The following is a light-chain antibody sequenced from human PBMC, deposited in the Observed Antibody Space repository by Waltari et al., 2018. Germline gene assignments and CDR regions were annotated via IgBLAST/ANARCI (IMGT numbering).Light chain of an antibody. J-gene: IGKJ5*01. V-gene: IGKV4-1*01. Sequence: DIVMTQSPDSLAVSLGEWATINCKSSQSLLFSSNNENYLAWYQQKPGQPPRLLIYWAPTRESGVPDRFSGSGSGTDFTLTISSLQAEDVAVYYCQQYYSTPITFGQGTRLEIK. CDR3: QQYYSTPIT. CDR1: QSLLFSSNNENY. CDR2: WAP.